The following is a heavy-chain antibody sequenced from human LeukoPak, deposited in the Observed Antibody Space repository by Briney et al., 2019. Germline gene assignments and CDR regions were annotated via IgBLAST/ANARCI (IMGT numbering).Heavy chain of an antibody. J-gene: IGHJ4*02. D-gene: IGHD3-9*01. Sequence: GGSLRLSCAASGFTFRTYAMNWVRQAPGKGLEWVSGISGSGDNTYYADSVKGRFTISRDNSKNTLYLQMNSLRAEDTAVYYCAKGDDILTGYLSYFDYWGQGTLVTVS. CDR3: AKGDDILTGYLSYFDY. V-gene: IGHV3-23*01. CDR1: GFTFRTYA. CDR2: ISGSGDNT.